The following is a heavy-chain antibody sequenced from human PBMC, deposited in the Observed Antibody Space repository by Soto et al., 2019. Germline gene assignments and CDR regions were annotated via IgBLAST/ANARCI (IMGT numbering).Heavy chain of an antibody. V-gene: IGHV1-69*01. CDR1: GGTFGIYA. D-gene: IGHD2-2*02. Sequence: QVQMVQSGVAVSKPGSSVKVSCKASGGTFGIYAVGWLRLAPGQGFAWMGGIIPAFGTTKNGQKFQDRVVMTGDEPTTTVCMELTALSFDVTTVYYCSRVPRQMLYRCTRTDMDIWGQG. J-gene: IGHJ6*02. CDR2: IIPAFGTT. CDR3: SRVPRQMLYRCTRTDMDI.